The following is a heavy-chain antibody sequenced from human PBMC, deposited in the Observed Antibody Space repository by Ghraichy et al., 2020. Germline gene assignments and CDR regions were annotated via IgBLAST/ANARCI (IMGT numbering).Heavy chain of an antibody. V-gene: IGHV3-7*01. CDR3: ARGPPYGGRPDWFDR. CDR1: GFTISSHW. D-gene: IGHD6-6*01. CDR2: IKYGGGEK. Sequence: GGSLRLSCAASGFTISSHWMSWVRQAPGKGLEWVANIKYGGGEKNYVDSLRGRFTISRDDAKNSLFLQLNDLRDEDTAVYFCARGPPYGGRPDWFDRWGQGTLVAVSS. J-gene: IGHJ5*02.